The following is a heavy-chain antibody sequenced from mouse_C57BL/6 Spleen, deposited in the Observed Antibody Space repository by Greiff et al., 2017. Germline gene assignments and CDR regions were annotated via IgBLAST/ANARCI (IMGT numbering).Heavy chain of an antibody. CDR2: INPNNGGT. Sequence: EVQLQQSGPELVKPGASVKISCKASGYTFTDYYMNWVKQSHGKSLEWIGDINPNNGGTSYNQKFKGKATLTVDKSSSTAYMELRSLTSEDSAVYYCARFLDGYPYYYAMDYWGQGTSVTVSS. D-gene: IGHD2-3*01. J-gene: IGHJ4*01. V-gene: IGHV1-26*01. CDR1: GYTFTDYY. CDR3: ARFLDGYPYYYAMDY.